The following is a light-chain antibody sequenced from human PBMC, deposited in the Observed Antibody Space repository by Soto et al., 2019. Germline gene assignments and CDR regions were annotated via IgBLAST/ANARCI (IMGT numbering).Light chain of an antibody. V-gene: IGLV2-14*03. J-gene: IGLJ2*01. Sequence: QSALTQPASVSGSPGQSITLSCTGTSSDIGAYNYVSWYQHHPGKPPKLLIYGVTNRPSGVSNRFSGAKSGNTASLTISGLQSEDEADYYCKPFMTSSNLDVVFGGGTKLTVL. CDR3: KPFMTSSNLDVV. CDR1: SSDIGAYNY. CDR2: GVT.